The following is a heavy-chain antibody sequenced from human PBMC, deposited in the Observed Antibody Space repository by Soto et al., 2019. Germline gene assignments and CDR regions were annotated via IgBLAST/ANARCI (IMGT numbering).Heavy chain of an antibody. V-gene: IGHV3-53*01. CDR2: IYSGGTT. J-gene: IGHJ6*02. Sequence: EEPLVESGGGLIQLGGSLRLSCAVSGFTVRSNFISWVRQAPGTGLEWVSVIYSGGTTYFADSVKGRFDISRDNSKNTVYLQMNSLRAEDTAVYYCAIQTRGYYYAMDVWGQGTTVTVSS. CDR3: AIQTRGYYYAMDV. CDR1: GFTVRSNF. D-gene: IGHD1-1*01.